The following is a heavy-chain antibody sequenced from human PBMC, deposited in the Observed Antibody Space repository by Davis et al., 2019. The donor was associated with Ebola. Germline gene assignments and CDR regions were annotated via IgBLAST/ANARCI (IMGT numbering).Heavy chain of an antibody. V-gene: IGHV4-59*11. J-gene: IGHJ4*02. CDR1: GASISSHY. D-gene: IGHD3-22*01. Sequence: PGGSLRLSCIVSGASISSHYGSWIRQPPGKGLEWIGYIYDSGSTNYNPSLKSRVTISVDTSKNQFSLNLSSVTAADTAVYYCARVYWYDSSAYSYLDYWGQGALVTVSS. CDR2: IYDSGST. CDR3: ARVYWYDSSAYSYLDY.